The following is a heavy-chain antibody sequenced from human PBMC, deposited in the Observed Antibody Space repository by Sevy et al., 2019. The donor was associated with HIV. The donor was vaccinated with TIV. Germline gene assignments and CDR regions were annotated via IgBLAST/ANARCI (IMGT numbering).Heavy chain of an antibody. CDR3: AKDLSVATTGYRMDV. D-gene: IGHD5-12*01. CDR2: IRYDGSNK. Sequence: GGSLRLSCAASGFTFSSYGMHWVRQAPGKGLEWVAFIRYDGSNKYYADSVKGRFTISRDNSKNTLYLQMNSLRAEDTAVYYCAKDLSVATTGYRMDVWGQGTTVTVSS. V-gene: IGHV3-30*02. J-gene: IGHJ6*02. CDR1: GFTFSSYG.